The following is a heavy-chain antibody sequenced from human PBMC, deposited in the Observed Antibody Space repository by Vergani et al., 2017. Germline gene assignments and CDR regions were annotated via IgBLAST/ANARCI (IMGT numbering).Heavy chain of an antibody. J-gene: IGHJ5*02. D-gene: IGHD6-13*01. CDR3: ARGSRAAGYSGPDA. CDR1: GYSISRGYY. CDR2: VFHCGSA. V-gene: IGHV4-38-2*02. Sequence: QVQLQESGPGLVKPSETLSLTCSVSGYSISRGYYWGWIRQPPGKGLEWIATVFHCGSAYYNPSLRRRVTISVETSKNQFSLRLTTLTAADTAVYYCARGSRAAGYSGPDAWGQGTRVTVSS.